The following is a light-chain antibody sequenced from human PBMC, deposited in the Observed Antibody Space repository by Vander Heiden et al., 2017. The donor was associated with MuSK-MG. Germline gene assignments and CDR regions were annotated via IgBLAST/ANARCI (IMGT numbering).Light chain of an antibody. Sequence: DIQMTQSPSSLSASVGDRVTITCQASQDISNYLNWYQQKPGKAPKLLIYDASNLETGVPSRFSGSGSGTDFTFTIRSLQPEDIATYYCQQDDNLPLTFGGGTKVEIK. CDR2: DAS. V-gene: IGKV1-33*01. CDR1: QDISNY. CDR3: QQDDNLPLT. J-gene: IGKJ4*01.